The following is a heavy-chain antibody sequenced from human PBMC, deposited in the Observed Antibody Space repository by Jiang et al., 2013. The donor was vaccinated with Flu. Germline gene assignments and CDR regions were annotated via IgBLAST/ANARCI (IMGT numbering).Heavy chain of an antibody. CDR1: GGSIISGGYY. D-gene: IGHD2-15*01. Sequence: GPGLVKPSQTLSLTCTVSGGSIISGGYYWSWIRQHPGKGLEWIGYIYYSGSTDYNPSLKSRVSISVDTSKNQFSLKVRSVTAADTAVYYCARDSVVRATGYGMDVWGPRDHGH. J-gene: IGHJ6*01. CDR3: ARDSVVRATGYGMDV. CDR2: IYYSGST. V-gene: IGHV4-31*03.